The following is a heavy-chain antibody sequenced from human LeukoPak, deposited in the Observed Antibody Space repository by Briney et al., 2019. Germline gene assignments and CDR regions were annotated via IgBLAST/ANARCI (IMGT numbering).Heavy chain of an antibody. Sequence: RASVKVSCKASGYTFTSYYMHWVRQAPGQGLEWMGIINPSGGSTSYAQKLQGRVTMTTDTSTSTAYMELRSLRSDDTAVYYCARVEELEPQYFDYWGQGTLVIVSS. CDR3: ARVEELEPQYFDY. CDR2: INPSGGST. D-gene: IGHD1-1*01. V-gene: IGHV1-46*01. CDR1: GYTFTSYY. J-gene: IGHJ4*02.